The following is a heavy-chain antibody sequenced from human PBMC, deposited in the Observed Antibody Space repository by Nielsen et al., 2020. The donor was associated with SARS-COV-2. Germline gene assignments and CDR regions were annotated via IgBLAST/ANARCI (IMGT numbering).Heavy chain of an antibody. J-gene: IGHJ4*02. CDR3: ARPASGTYQNPDS. CDR2: IDPSDSYT. CDR1: GYSFTSNW. V-gene: IGHV5-10-1*01. D-gene: IGHD1-26*01. Sequence: GESLKISCKGSGYSFTSNWIIWVRQVPGKGLEWVGRIDPSDSYTNYSPSFQGHVTISVDRAISTAFLQWSSLRASDSAMYYCARPASGTYQNPDSRGQGTLVTVSS.